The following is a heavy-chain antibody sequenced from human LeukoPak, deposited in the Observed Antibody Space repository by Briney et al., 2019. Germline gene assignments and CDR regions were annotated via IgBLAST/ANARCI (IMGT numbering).Heavy chain of an antibody. CDR2: INHSGST. V-gene: IGHV4-34*01. CDR3: ARGGIRRLDP. J-gene: IGHJ5*02. Sequence: SETLSLTCAVYGVSFSGYYWSWIRQPPGKGLEWIGEINHSGSTNYNPSLKSRVTISVDTSKNQFSLKLSSVTAADTAVYYCARGGIRRLDPWGQGTLVTVSS. CDR1: GVSFSGYY. D-gene: IGHD5-18*01.